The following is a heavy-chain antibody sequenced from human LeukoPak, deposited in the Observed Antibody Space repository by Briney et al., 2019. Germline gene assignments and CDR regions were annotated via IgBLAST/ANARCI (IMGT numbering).Heavy chain of an antibody. V-gene: IGHV4-4*07. J-gene: IGHJ4*02. CDR1: GGSISSYY. CDR3: ARDRQWLVDY. CDR2: IYTSGST. D-gene: IGHD6-19*01. Sequence: PSEALSLTCTVSGGSISSYYWSWIRQPAGKGLEWIGRIYTSGSTNYNPSLKSRVTISVDKSKNQFSLKLSSVTAADTAVYYCARDRQWLVDYWGQGTLVTVSS.